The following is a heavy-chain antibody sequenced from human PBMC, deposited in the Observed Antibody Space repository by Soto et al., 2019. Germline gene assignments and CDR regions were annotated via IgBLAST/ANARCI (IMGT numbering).Heavy chain of an antibody. V-gene: IGHV3-23*01. Sequence: GGSLRLSCAASGFTFSSHAISWVRQAPGKGLEWVSAFSGSGGSTYYADSVKGRFTISRDNSKNTRYLQMNSLRVEDTAVYYSARAFYDFWSGYHPAGGMAVWGQGTMVTVSS. CDR3: ARAFYDFWSGYHPAGGMAV. CDR2: FSGSGGST. D-gene: IGHD3-3*01. CDR1: GFTFSSHA. J-gene: IGHJ6*02.